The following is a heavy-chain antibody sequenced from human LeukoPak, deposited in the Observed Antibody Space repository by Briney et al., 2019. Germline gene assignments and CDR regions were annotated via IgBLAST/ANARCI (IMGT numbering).Heavy chain of an antibody. D-gene: IGHD2-2*01. V-gene: IGHV3-21*01. CDR2: ISSSSSYI. CDR1: GFTFSSYS. CDR3: ARVRVVVPAAPMDY. Sequence: PGGSLRLSCAASGFTFSSYSMNWVRQAPGKGLEWXSSISSSSSYIYYADSVKGRFTISRDNAKNSLYLQMNSLRAEDTAVYYCARVRVVVPAAPMDYWGQGTLVTVSS. J-gene: IGHJ4*02.